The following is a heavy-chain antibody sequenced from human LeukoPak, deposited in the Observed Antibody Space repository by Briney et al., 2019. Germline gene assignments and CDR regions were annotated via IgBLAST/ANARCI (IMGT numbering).Heavy chain of an antibody. D-gene: IGHD2-2*02. CDR2: ISSSSSYI. Sequence: GGSLRLSCAASGFTFSSYSMNWVRQAPGKGLEWVSSISSSSSYIYYADSVKGRFTFYRENPKTPLYLQITSLRADDTAVYYCASDDGDLEDRYCSSTSCYTPYYYGMDVWGQGTTVTVSS. V-gene: IGHV3-21*01. CDR3: ASDDGDLEDRYCSSTSCYTPYYYGMDV. CDR1: GFTFSSYS. J-gene: IGHJ6*02.